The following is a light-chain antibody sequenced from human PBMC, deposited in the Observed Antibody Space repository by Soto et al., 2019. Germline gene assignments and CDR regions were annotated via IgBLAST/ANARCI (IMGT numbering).Light chain of an antibody. CDR3: QSYDSSLSGWV. CDR2: GNS. J-gene: IGLJ2*01. CDR1: SSNIGAGYD. Sequence: QSVLTQPPSVSGAPGQRVTISCTGSSSNIGAGYDVHWYQQLPGTAPKVLIYGNSNRPSGVPDRFSGSKSGTSASLAITGLQAEDVADYYCQSYDSSLSGWVFGGGTQLTVL. V-gene: IGLV1-40*01.